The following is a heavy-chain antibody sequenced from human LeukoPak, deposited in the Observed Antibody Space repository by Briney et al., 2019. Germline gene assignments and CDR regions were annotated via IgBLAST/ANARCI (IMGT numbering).Heavy chain of an antibody. Sequence: PSETLSLTCTVSGGSISSYYWSWIRQPPGKGLEWIGYIYYSGSTNYNPSLKSRVTISVDTSKNQFSLKLSSMTAADTAVYYCARGRRNHMVATIQGSEYFQHWGQGTLVTVSS. CDR3: ARGRRNHMVATIQGSEYFQH. D-gene: IGHD5-12*01. J-gene: IGHJ1*01. CDR2: IYYSGST. CDR1: GGSISSYY. V-gene: IGHV4-59*01.